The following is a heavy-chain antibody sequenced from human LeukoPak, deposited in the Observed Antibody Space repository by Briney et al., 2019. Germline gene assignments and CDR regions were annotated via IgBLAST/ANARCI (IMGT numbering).Heavy chain of an antibody. CDR1: GIKLSNYG. V-gene: IGHV3-23*01. J-gene: IGHJ4*02. D-gene: IGHD3-10*01. Sequence: GGSLRLSWVVSGIKLSNYGMSWVRQAPGKRLEWVSGIRDAGGGTKHAGCVKDRLNIVRDKSKNTLYLQMNSLRAEETAVYFCAKRGVVIRGLLVIGLHTEAYYFDSWGQGILVTVSS. CDR3: AKRGVVIRGLLVIGLHTEAYYFDS. CDR2: IRDAGGGT.